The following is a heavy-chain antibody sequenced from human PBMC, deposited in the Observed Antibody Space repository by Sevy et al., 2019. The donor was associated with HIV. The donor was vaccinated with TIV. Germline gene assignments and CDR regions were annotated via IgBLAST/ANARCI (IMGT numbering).Heavy chain of an antibody. J-gene: IGHJ4*02. CDR3: AKDFLSPNYYGTQFDF. Sequence: GWSLRLSCATSGFTFNSYAMSWVRQAPGKGLEWVSTISTGGGFTYYADSVKGRFSISRDNFNNTLFLQMNSLRADDTAMYYCAKDFLSPNYYGTQFDFWGQRTVVTVSS. CDR2: ISTGGGFT. CDR1: GFTFNSYA. D-gene: IGHD3-10*01. V-gene: IGHV3-23*01.